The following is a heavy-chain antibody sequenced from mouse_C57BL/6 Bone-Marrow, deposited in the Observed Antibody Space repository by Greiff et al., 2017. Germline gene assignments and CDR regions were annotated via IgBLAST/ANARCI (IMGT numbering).Heavy chain of an antibody. V-gene: IGHV5-17*01. D-gene: IGHD2-2*01. CDR2: ISSGSSTI. J-gene: IGHJ3*01. CDR3: ARGDYAYEGAWFAY. CDR1: GFTFSDYG. Sequence: EVHLVESGGGLVKPGGSLKLSCAASGFTFSDYGMHWVRQAPEKGLKWVAYISSGSSTIYYTDTVQGRFTISRANAKNTLFLQMTSLRSEDTAMYYCARGDYAYEGAWFAYWGQGTLVTVSA.